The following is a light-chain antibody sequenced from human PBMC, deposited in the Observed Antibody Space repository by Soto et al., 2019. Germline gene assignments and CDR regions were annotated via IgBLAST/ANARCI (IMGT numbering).Light chain of an antibody. J-gene: IGKJ2*01. CDR2: GIS. CDR1: QTVNNNF. CDR3: QQYDRPPMYT. Sequence: EIVLTQSPGTLSLSAGERATLSCRTSQTVNNNFFAWYQQKPGQAPRLLIYGISTRATGIPDRFSGSGSGTDFTLTISRLEPEDFAVYYCQQYDRPPMYTFCQGTKLEIK. V-gene: IGKV3-20*01.